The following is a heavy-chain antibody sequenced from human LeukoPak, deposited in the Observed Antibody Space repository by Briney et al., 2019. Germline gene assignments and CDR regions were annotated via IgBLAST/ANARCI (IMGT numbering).Heavy chain of an antibody. CDR3: TRITIHGNSDY. CDR2: MYYTGRT. V-gene: IGHV4-59*01. D-gene: IGHD5-24*01. CDR1: GDSMSYYY. Sequence: PSETLSLTCTVSGDSMSYYYWSWSRQTPGKGLEWLGYMYYTGRTKYNPSLKSRVTFSLDMSKNQFSLKLDSVTAADTAMYYCTRITIHGNSDYWGQGTLVTVSS. J-gene: IGHJ4*02.